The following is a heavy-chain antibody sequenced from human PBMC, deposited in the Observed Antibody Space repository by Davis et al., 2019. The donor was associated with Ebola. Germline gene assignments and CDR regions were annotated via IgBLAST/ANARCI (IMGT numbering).Heavy chain of an antibody. J-gene: IGHJ6*02. V-gene: IGHV3-30*03. CDR3: ARDTPGQLFGLDV. CDR1: GFTFSSYG. Sequence: GESLKISCAASGFTFSSYGMHWVRQAPGKGLEWVAVISYDGSNKYYADSVKGRFTISRDNSKNTLYLQMNSLRAEDTAVYYCARDTPGQLFGLDVWGQGTTVTVSS. D-gene: IGHD2-2*01. CDR2: ISYDGSNK.